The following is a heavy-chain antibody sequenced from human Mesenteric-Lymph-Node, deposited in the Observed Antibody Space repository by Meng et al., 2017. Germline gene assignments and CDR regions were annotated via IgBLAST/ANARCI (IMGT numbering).Heavy chain of an antibody. CDR3: ARDLPGGNSLNPFDI. Sequence: ASVKVSCKASGYTFTSYYMHWVRQAPGQGLEWMGIINPSGGSTSYAQKFQGRVTMTRDTSTSTVYMELSSLRSEDTAVYYCARDLPGGNSLNPFDIWGQGTMVTVSS. J-gene: IGHJ3*02. CDR2: INPSGGST. CDR1: GYTFTSYY. D-gene: IGHD4-23*01. V-gene: IGHV1-46*01.